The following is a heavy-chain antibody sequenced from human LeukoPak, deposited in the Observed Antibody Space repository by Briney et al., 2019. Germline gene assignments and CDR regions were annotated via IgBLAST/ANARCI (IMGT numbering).Heavy chain of an antibody. D-gene: IGHD4-17*01. V-gene: IGHV3-30-3*01. CDR2: ISVDGSNK. Sequence: PGRSLRLSCAASGFTFTNYAMHWVRQAPGKGLEWVAVISVDGSNKFYAGSVRGRCTISRDNAKNSLYLQMNSLRAEDTAVYYCARDNDYGDWGQGTLVTVSS. J-gene: IGHJ4*02. CDR3: ARDNDYGD. CDR1: GFTFTNYA.